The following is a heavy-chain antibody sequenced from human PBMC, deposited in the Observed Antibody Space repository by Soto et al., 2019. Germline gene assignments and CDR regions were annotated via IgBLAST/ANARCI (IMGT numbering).Heavy chain of an antibody. CDR3: ATTPYSYYGMDV. CDR1: GYTFTSYA. CDR2: INAGNSDT. J-gene: IGHJ6*02. D-gene: IGHD2-15*01. Sequence: GASVKVSCKASGYTFTSYAMHWVRQAPGQRLEWMGWINAGNSDTKYSQKFQGRVTITRDTSASTAYMELSSLRSEDTAVYYCATTPYSYYGMDVWGQGTTVTVSS. V-gene: IGHV1-3*01.